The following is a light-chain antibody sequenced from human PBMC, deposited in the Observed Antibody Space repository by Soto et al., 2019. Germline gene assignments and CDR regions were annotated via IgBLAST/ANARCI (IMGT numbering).Light chain of an antibody. CDR2: DAS. CDR1: QSVSSY. V-gene: IGKV3-11*01. J-gene: IGKJ1*01. Sequence: EIVLTQSPATLSLSPGERATISCRASQSVSSYLAWYQQKPGQAPRLLIYDASNRATGIPARFSGSGSGTDFTLTISSLEPEDFAVYYCQQYGASPWAFGQGTKVESK. CDR3: QQYGASPWA.